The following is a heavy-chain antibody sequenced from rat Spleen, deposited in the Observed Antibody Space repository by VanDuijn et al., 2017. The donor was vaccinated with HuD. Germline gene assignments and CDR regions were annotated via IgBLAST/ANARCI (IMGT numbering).Heavy chain of an antibody. V-gene: IGHV5-25*01. CDR2: ISTGGSNN. J-gene: IGHJ2*01. CDR1: GFTFSNYY. CDR3: ARHPAMGIPYYFDY. D-gene: IGHD1-7*01. Sequence: EVQLVESGGGLVQPGGSMKLSCTASGFTFSNYYMAWVRQAPTKGLEWVASISTGGSNNLYRNSVKDRFTISRDNAKSTLYLQMDSLRPEDTATYHCARHPAMGIPYYFDYWGQGVMVTVSS.